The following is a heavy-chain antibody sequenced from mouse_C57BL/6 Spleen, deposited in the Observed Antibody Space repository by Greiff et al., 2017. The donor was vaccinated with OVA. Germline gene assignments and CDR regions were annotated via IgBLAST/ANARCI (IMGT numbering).Heavy chain of an antibody. CDR2: IYPGDGDT. Sequence: QVQLQQSGPELVKPGASVKISCKASGYAFSSSWMNWVKQRPGKGLEWIGRIYPGDGDTNYNGKFKGKATLTADKSSSTAYMQLSSLTSEDSAVYFCARHLIFDYWGQGTTLTVSS. CDR3: ARHLIFDY. J-gene: IGHJ2*01. CDR1: GYAFSSSW. D-gene: IGHD1-1*01. V-gene: IGHV1-82*01.